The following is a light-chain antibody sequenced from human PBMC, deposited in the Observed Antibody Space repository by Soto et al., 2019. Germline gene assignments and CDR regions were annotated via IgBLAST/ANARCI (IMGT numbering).Light chain of an antibody. CDR3: QQYGPSPMYT. Sequence: EIVLTQSPGTLSLSPGERATLSCRASQTVSSSYLACYQQKPGQAPRLLIYGASTRDTGIPGRFSGSASGTDFTLTISRLEPEDFAVYYCQQYGPSPMYTFGQGTNLEIK. J-gene: IGKJ2*01. V-gene: IGKV3-20*01. CDR2: GAS. CDR1: QTVSSSY.